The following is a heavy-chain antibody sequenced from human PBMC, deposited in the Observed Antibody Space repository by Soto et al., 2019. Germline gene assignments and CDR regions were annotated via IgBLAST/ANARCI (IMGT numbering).Heavy chain of an antibody. J-gene: IGHJ3*02. CDR3: AKLFDFEI. V-gene: IGHV3-23*01. Sequence: EVQLLESGGGLVQPGGSLRLSCAASGFTFSSYGMSWVRQAPGKGLEWVSAISGSGGSTYHADSVKGRFTISRDNSQNTVWLQMNSLRAEDTAVYHCAKLFDFEIWGQGTMVTVSS. D-gene: IGHD3-16*01. CDR2: ISGSGGST. CDR1: GFTFSSYG.